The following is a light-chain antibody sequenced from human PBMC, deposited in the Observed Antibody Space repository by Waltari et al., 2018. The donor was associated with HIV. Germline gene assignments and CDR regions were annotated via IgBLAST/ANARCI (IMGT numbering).Light chain of an antibody. CDR1: SSNIGAGYD. J-gene: IGLJ3*02. V-gene: IGLV1-40*01. Sequence: QSVLTQPPSVSGAPGQRVTFSCTGSSSNIGAGYDVHWYQQLPGTGPKPLIYGNKTRPSGVPDRFSGSKSGTSASLAITGLQADDEADYYCQSYDSSLSGSWVFGGGTKLTVL. CDR3: QSYDSSLSGSWV. CDR2: GNK.